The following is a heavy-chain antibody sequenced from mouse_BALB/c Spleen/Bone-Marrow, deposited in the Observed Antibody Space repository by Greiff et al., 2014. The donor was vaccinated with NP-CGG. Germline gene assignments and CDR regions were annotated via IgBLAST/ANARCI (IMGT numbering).Heavy chain of an antibody. V-gene: IGHV5-9-3*01. Sequence: EVQGVESGGGLVKPGGSLKPSCAASGFTFSSYAMSWVRQTPEKRLEWVATISSGGSYTYYADSVKGRFTISRDTAKNTLYLQMSSLRSEDTAMYYCARQDYYGSSPHWYFDVWGAGTTVTVSS. J-gene: IGHJ1*01. CDR1: GFTFSSYA. CDR2: ISSGGSYT. D-gene: IGHD1-1*01. CDR3: ARQDYYGSSPHWYFDV.